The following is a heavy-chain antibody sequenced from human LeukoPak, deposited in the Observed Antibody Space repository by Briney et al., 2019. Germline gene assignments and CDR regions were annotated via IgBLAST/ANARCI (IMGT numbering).Heavy chain of an antibody. CDR1: GYSISSGYY. CDR3: ARKGYQLLSTNWFDP. Sequence: PSETLSLTCAVSGYSISSGYYWGWIRQPPGKGLEWIESVYHSGSTYYSPSLKSRVTISVDTSKNQFSLKLSSVTAADTAVYYCARKGYQLLSTNWFDPWGQGTLVTVSS. V-gene: IGHV4-38-2*01. J-gene: IGHJ5*02. D-gene: IGHD2-2*01. CDR2: VYHSGST.